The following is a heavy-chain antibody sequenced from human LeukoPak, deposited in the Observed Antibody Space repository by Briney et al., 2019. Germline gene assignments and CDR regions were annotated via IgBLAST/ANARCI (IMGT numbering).Heavy chain of an antibody. CDR2: IYHAGST. J-gene: IGHJ3*02. D-gene: IGHD2-8*01. CDR3: ARAFPICTNGVCYAFDI. V-gene: IGHV4-38-2*01. Sequence: SETLSLTCAVSGYSISSGYYWGWIRQTPGKGLEWIGTIYHAGSTYYNPSLKSRVTISMDTSKNHFSLKLSSVTASDTAVYYCARAFPICTNGVCYAFDIWGQGTMVTVSS. CDR1: GYSISSGYY.